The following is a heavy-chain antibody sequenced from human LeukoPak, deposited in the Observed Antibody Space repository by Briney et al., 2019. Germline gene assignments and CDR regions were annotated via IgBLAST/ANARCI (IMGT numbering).Heavy chain of an antibody. CDR1: GFTFSSYS. CDR3: AREYWNYGSGSYYFDY. CDR2: ISSSSCYI. V-gene: IGHV3-21*01. D-gene: IGHD1-7*01. J-gene: IGHJ4*02. Sequence: PGGSLRLSCAASGFTFSSYSMDWVRQAPGKGLEWVSSISSSSCYIYYADSVKGRFTISRDNAKNSLYLQMNSLRAEDTAVYYCAREYWNYGSGSYYFDYWGQGTLVTVSS.